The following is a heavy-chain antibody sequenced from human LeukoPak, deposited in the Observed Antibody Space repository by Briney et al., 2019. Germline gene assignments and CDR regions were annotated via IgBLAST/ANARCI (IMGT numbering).Heavy chain of an antibody. Sequence: SETLSLTCTVSGGSISGYYWSWIRQPPGKGLEWIGHIYYSGSTTYNPSLKSRVTMSVDTSKNQFSLKLSSVTAADTAVYYCARDHYYGSGSYYNSLYYYYYGMDVWGQGTTVTVSS. D-gene: IGHD3-10*01. CDR1: GGSISGYY. V-gene: IGHV4-59*12. J-gene: IGHJ6*02. CDR2: IYYSGST. CDR3: ARDHYYGSGSYYNSLYYYYYGMDV.